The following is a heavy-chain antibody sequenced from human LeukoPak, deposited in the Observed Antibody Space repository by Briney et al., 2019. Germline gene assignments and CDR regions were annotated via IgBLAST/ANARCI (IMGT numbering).Heavy chain of an antibody. CDR3: ARGRSVAELESAFDI. D-gene: IGHD2-15*01. CDR2: ISYDGSNK. Sequence: GGSLRLSCAASGFTFSRYGMHWVRQAPGKGLEWVAVISYDGSNKYYADSVKGRFTISRDNSKNTLYLQMNSLRAEDTAVYYCARGRSVAELESAFDIWGQGTKVTVSS. CDR1: GFTFSRYG. J-gene: IGHJ3*02. V-gene: IGHV3-30*03.